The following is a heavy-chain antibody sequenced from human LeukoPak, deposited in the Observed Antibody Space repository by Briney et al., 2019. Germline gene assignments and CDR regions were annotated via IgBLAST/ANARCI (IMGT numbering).Heavy chain of an antibody. V-gene: IGHV1-24*01. Sequence: ASVKVSCKVSGYTLTELSMHWVRQAPGKGLEWMGGFDPEDGETIYAQKFQGRVTMTGDTSTDTAYMELSSLRSEDTAVYYCAREGAYCSSTSCHIQNWFDPWGQGTLVTVSS. CDR1: GYTLTELS. J-gene: IGHJ5*02. CDR2: FDPEDGET. D-gene: IGHD2-2*01. CDR3: AREGAYCSSTSCHIQNWFDP.